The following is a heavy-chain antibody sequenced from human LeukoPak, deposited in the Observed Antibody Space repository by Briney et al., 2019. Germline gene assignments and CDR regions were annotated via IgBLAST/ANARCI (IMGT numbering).Heavy chain of an antibody. CDR1: GFTFSSYA. V-gene: IGHV3-23*01. D-gene: IGHD3-10*01. CDR3: AKDSDYYGSGSYDH. J-gene: IGHJ4*02. Sequence: GGSLRLSCAASGFTFSSYAMSWVRQAPGKGLEWVSAISGSGGSTYYADSVKGRFTISRDNSKNTLYLQMNSLRAEDTAVYYCAKDSDYYGSGSYDHWGQGTLVTVSS. CDR2: ISGSGGST.